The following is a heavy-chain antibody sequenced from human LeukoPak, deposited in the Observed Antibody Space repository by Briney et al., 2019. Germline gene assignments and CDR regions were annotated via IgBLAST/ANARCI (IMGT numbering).Heavy chain of an antibody. Sequence: SETLSLTCTVSGGSISSYYWSWIRQPAGKGLEWIGHIYTGGSTKYNPSLKGRVTLSLDTSRNQFSLNLKSVTAADTAVYFCAREFGSGTNYYSYYYMDVWGKGTTVTISS. V-gene: IGHV4-4*07. D-gene: IGHD3-10*01. CDR1: GGSISSYY. CDR3: AREFGSGTNYYSYYYMDV. CDR2: IYTGGST. J-gene: IGHJ6*03.